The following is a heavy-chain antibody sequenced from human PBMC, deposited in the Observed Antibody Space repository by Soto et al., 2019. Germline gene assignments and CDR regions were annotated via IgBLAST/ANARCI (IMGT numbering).Heavy chain of an antibody. CDR2: ISAYNGNT. V-gene: IGHV1-18*01. CDR1: GYTFTSYG. CDR3: ARDSDYYDSSGYYDY. J-gene: IGHJ4*02. D-gene: IGHD3-22*01. Sequence: GASVKVSCKASGYTFTSYGISWVRQAPGQRLEWMGWISAYNGNTNYAQKLQGRVTMTTDTSTSTAYMELRSLRSDDTAVYYCARDSDYYDSSGYYDYWGQGTLVTVSS.